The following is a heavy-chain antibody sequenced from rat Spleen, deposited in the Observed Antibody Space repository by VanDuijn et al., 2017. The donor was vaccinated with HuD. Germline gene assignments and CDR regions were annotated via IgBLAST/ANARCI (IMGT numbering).Heavy chain of an antibody. CDR3: ARRNNYPHYFDY. CDR2: MWNGGGT. Sequence: QVQLKESGPGLVQPSQTLSLTCTVSGFSLTSYHVHWVRQPPGKGLEWMGAMWNGGGTDYNSALKSRLSISRDTSKSQVFLKMNSLQTEDTATYYCARRNNYPHYFDYWGQGVMVTVSS. V-gene: IGHV2-30*01. J-gene: IGHJ2*01. D-gene: IGHD1-10*01. CDR1: GFSLTSYH.